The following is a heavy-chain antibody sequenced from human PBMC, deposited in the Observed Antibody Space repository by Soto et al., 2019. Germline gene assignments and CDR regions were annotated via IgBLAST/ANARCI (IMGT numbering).Heavy chain of an antibody. D-gene: IGHD2-15*01. V-gene: IGHV4-39*01. CDR1: GGSSVSSSSYY. CDR3: ASEVSSTDGMDV. J-gene: IGHJ6*02. Sequence: SETLSLTCTVSGGSSVSSSSYYWGWIRQPPGKGLEWIGSMYYTGNTFYSPSFRSRLTISVDTSKSQFSLKWRSVTAADTATYYCASEVSSTDGMDVWGQGTTVT. CDR2: MYYTGNT.